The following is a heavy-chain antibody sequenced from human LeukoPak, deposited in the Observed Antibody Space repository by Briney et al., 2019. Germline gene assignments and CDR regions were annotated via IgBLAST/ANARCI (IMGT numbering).Heavy chain of an antibody. Sequence: PPETLSLTCAVSGGSISSGDYSWSWIRQPPGKGLEWIGYIYHSGSTYYNPSLKSRVTISVDRSKNQFSLKLTSVTAADTAVYYCARSGWDYYDSSGPRSWFDPWGQGTLVTVSS. V-gene: IGHV4-30-2*01. J-gene: IGHJ5*02. D-gene: IGHD3-22*01. CDR1: GGSISSGDYS. CDR3: ARSGWDYYDSSGPRSWFDP. CDR2: IYHSGST.